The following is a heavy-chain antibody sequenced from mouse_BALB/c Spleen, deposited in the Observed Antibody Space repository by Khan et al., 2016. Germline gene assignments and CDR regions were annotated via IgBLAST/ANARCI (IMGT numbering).Heavy chain of an antibody. V-gene: IGHV9-3*02. CDR3: ARGWANWDFGFAY. CDR1: GYTFTNFG. CDR2: INTNTGEP. J-gene: IGHJ3*01. Sequence: QIQLVQSGPELKKPGETVKISCKASGYTFTNFGMNWVKQAPGKGLKWMGWINTNTGEPTYTEEFKGRFAFSLETSASTAYLQLNNLKNEDTATYYCARGWANWDFGFAYWGQGTLVTVSA. D-gene: IGHD4-1*01.